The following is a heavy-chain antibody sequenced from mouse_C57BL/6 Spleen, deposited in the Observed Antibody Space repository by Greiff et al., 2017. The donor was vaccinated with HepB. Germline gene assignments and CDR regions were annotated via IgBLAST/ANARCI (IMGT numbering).Heavy chain of an antibody. V-gene: IGHV5-9*01. J-gene: IGHJ4*01. CDR1: GFTFSSYT. Sequence: EVKLMESGGGLVKPGGSLKLSCAASGFTFSSYTMSWVRQTPEKRLEWVATISGGGGNTYYPDSVKGRFTISRDNAKNTLYLQMSSLRSEDTSLYYCARHLDYWGQGTSVTVSS. CDR2: ISGGGGNT. CDR3: ARHLDY.